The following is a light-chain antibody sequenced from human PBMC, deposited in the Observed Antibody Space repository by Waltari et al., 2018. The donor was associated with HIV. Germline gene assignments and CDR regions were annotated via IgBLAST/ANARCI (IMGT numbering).Light chain of an antibody. J-gene: IGLJ1*01. Sequence: QSALTQPASVSGSPGQSITISCTATSSNVGSYDLFSWYQQHPGDAPKLIIYEVTQRPSGVSNRFSGSKSGNTASLTISGLQAEDEADYYCCSCPRSGIRYVFGTGTKVTVL. CDR1: SSNVGSYDL. CDR3: CSCPRSGIRYV. CDR2: EVT. V-gene: IGLV2-23*02.